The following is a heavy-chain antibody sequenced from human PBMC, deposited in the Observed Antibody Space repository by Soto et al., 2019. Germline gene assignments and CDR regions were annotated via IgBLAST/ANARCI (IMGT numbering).Heavy chain of an antibody. V-gene: IGHV4-59*01. Sequence: PSETLSLTCTVSGGSISSYYWSWIRQPPGKGLEWIGYIYYSGSTNYNPSLKSRVTISVDTSKNQFSLKLSSVTAADTAVYYCARYHSSAYDAFDIWGQGTMVTVS. J-gene: IGHJ3*02. D-gene: IGHD6-19*01. CDR1: GGSISSYY. CDR2: IYYSGST. CDR3: ARYHSSAYDAFDI.